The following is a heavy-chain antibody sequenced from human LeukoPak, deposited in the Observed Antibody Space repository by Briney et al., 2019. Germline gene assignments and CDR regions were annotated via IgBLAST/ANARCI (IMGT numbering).Heavy chain of an antibody. J-gene: IGHJ3*02. CDR3: ARGPTLSLDI. CDR2: INPNNGYT. V-gene: IGHV1-2*02. Sequence: GASVKVSCRASGYTFTAYYIHWVRQAPGQGLEWMGWINPNNGYTSLPQRFQGRVTMTRDTSIITAYMELSSLTSDDTGMYYCARGPTLSLDIWGQGTVVTVSS. CDR1: GYTFTAYY.